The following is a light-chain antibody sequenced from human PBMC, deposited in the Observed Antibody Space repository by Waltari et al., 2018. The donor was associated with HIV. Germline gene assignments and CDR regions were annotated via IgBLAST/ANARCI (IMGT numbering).Light chain of an antibody. CDR2: QDT. CDR1: QLGAKF. CDR3: QAWDNTTPI. Sequence: SYELTQPPSLSVSPRQTASITCSGDQLGAKFASCYQHRPGQFPVMVIFQDTERPSGIPERFSGSNSGNSATLTISGTQTIDEADYFCQAWDNTTPIFGGGTKLTVL. V-gene: IGLV3-1*01. J-gene: IGLJ2*01.